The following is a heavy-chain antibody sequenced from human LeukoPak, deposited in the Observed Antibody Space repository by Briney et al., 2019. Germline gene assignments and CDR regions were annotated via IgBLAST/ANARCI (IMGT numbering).Heavy chain of an antibody. V-gene: IGHV4-61*02. CDR2: IYSTGST. CDR3: AKDWSIFGARDWFDP. Sequence: PSETLSLTCTVSGGSISSGSYYWSWIRQPAGKRLEWIGRIYSTGSTNYNPSLKSRVTISADTSKNQFSLNLSSVTAADTAVYYCAKDWSIFGARDWFDPWGQGTLVTVSS. D-gene: IGHD3-3*01. CDR1: GGSISSGSYY. J-gene: IGHJ5*02.